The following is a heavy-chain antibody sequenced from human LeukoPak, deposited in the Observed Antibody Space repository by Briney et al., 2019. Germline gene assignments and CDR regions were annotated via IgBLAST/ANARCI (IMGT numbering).Heavy chain of an antibody. D-gene: IGHD5-24*01. V-gene: IGHV3-21*01. CDR3: ARDLVGYNSDY. J-gene: IGHJ4*02. Sequence: GGSLRLSCAASGFTFSSYSMNWVRQAPGKGLESVSSISSSSSYIYYADSVKGRFTISRDNAKNSLYLQMNSLRAEDTAVYYCARDLVGYNSDYWGQGTLVTVSS. CDR2: ISSSSSYI. CDR1: GFTFSSYS.